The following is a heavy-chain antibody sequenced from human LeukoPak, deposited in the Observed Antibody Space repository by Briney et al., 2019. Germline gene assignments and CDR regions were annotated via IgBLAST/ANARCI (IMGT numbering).Heavy chain of an antibody. V-gene: IGHV3-30*03. Sequence: PGKSLRLSCAASGFTFASYAMYWVRQAPGRGLEWVASISCDGRDKYYVDSVKGRFFISKDSSMSTLYLDMNSLRPEDTALYYCVRDLYSRSPYFDVWGQGTLSPSPQ. CDR1: GFTFASYA. D-gene: IGHD2-21*01. CDR3: VRDLYSRSPYFDV. J-gene: IGHJ4*02. CDR2: ISCDGRDK.